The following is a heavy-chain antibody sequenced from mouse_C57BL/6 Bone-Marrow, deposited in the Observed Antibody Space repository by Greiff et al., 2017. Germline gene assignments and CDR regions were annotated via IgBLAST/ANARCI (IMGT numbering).Heavy chain of an antibody. D-gene: IGHD1-1*01. CDR1: GYTFTSYG. CDR3: ARPGSSPFDY. V-gene: IGHV1-81*01. J-gene: IGHJ2*01. CDR2: IYPRSGNT. Sequence: VQLQESGAELARPGASVKLSCKASGYTFTSYGISWVKQRTGQGLEWIGEIYPRSGNTYYNEKFKGKATLTADKSSSTAYMELRSLTSEDSAVYFCARPGSSPFDYGGQGTTLTVCS.